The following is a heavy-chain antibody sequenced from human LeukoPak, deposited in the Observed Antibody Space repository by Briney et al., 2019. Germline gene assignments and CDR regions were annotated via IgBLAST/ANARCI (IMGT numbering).Heavy chain of an antibody. CDR2: IWYDGSNK. CDR3: ARDFITMVRGGYSMDV. D-gene: IGHD3-10*01. CDR1: GFTFSSYG. V-gene: IGHV3-33*01. Sequence: GGSLRLSCAASGFTFSSYGMHWVRQAPGKGLEWVAVIWYDGSNKYYADSVKGRFTISRDNSKNTLYLQMNSLRAEDTAVYYCARDFITMVRGGYSMDVWGQGTTVTVSS. J-gene: IGHJ6*02.